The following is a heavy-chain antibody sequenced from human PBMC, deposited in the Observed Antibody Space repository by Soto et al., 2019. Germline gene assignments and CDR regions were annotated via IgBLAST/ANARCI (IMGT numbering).Heavy chain of an antibody. V-gene: IGHV3-48*03. J-gene: IGHJ5*02. CDR3: ARTDTYHSDSSRFNWLDP. D-gene: IGHD3-22*01. CDR1: GFTFSSYE. CDR2: ISSSGSTI. Sequence: GGSLRLSCAASGFTFSSYEMNWVRQAPGKGLEWVSYISSSGSTIYYADSVKGRFTISRDNAKNSLYLQMNSLRAEDTAVYYCARTDTYHSDSSRFNWLDPWGQGTLVTVYS.